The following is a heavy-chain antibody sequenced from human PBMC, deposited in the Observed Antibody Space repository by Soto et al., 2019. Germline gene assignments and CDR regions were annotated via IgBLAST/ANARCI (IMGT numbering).Heavy chain of an antibody. J-gene: IGHJ4*02. CDR3: VRDPGYCSSTSCYTGLDY. Sequence: QVQLVESGGGVVQPGRSLRLSCAASGFTFSSYGMHWVRQAPGKGLEWVAVIWYDGSNKYYADSVKGRFTISRDNSKNTLYLQMNSLRAEDTAVYYCVRDPGYCSSTSCYTGLDYWGQGTLVTVSS. CDR1: GFTFSSYG. D-gene: IGHD2-2*02. CDR2: IWYDGSNK. V-gene: IGHV3-33*01.